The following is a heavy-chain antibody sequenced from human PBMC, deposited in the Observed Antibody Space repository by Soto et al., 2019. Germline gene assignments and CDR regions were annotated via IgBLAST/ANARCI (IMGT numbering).Heavy chain of an antibody. D-gene: IGHD1-1*01. Sequence: QITLKESGPTLVKPTQTLTLTCTFSGFLLSTTGVGVGWIRQPPGKALEWLALIFWDDDKGYSPSLRSRLTITKDTSKNQVVLTMTTMDPVDTATYYCAHISIRTIVNNWRAFDIWGQGTMVTVSS. V-gene: IGHV2-5*02. CDR2: IFWDDDK. J-gene: IGHJ3*02. CDR1: GFLLSTTGVG. CDR3: AHISIRTIVNNWRAFDI.